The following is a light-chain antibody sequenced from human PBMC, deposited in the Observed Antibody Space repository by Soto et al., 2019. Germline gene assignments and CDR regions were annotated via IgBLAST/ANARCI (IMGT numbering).Light chain of an antibody. V-gene: IGKV1-39*01. Sequence: DIQMAQSPSSLSASAGDRVTITCRASQSISSYLNWYQQKPGKAPKLLIYAASSLQSGVPSRFSGSGSGTDFTITISSLQPEDFATYYCQQSYSTPRTFGGGTKVEIK. J-gene: IGKJ4*01. CDR3: QQSYSTPRT. CDR2: AAS. CDR1: QSISSY.